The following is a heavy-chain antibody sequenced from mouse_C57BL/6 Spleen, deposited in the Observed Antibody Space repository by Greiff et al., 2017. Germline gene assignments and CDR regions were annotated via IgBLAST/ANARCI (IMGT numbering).Heavy chain of an antibody. Sequence: VQLQQPGAELVQPGASVKLSCKASGYTFTSYWMHWVKQRPGRGLEWIGRIDPYSGGPKYNAKFKSKATLTVDKPSSTAYMQLSSLTSEDSAVYYWARGDDGYFYYAMDYWGQGTSVTVSS. CDR2: IDPYSGGP. D-gene: IGHD2-3*01. J-gene: IGHJ4*01. CDR3: ARGDDGYFYYAMDY. V-gene: IGHV1-72*01. CDR1: GYTFTSYW.